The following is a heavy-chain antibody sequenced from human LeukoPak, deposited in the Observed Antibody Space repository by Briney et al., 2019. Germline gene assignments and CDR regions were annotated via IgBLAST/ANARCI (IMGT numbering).Heavy chain of an antibody. CDR1: GFTFSSYS. J-gene: IGHJ4*02. V-gene: IGHV3-48*04. CDR3: ARSFYYDTLTGYYFFDY. CDR2: ISSSSTTI. Sequence: GGSLRLSCVASGFTFSSYSINWVRQAPGKGLEWVSYISSSSTTIYYADSVRGRFTITRDNAKNSLYLQMNSLRAEDTAVYYCARSFYYDTLTGYYFFDYWGQGTLVTVSS. D-gene: IGHD3-9*01.